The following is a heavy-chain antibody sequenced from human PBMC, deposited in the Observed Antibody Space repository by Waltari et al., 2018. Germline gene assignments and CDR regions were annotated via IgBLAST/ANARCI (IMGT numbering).Heavy chain of an antibody. CDR3: ARDLGTESDY. J-gene: IGHJ4*02. CDR1: GGSISSYY. V-gene: IGHV4-59*01. CDR2: IYYSGST. Sequence: QVQLQESGPGLVKPSETLSLTCTVSGGSISSYYWSWIRQPPGKGLEWIGYIYYSGSTNYTPSLKSRVTISVDTSKNQFSLKLSSVTAADTAVYYCARDLGTESDYWGQGTLVTVSS. D-gene: IGHD3-10*01.